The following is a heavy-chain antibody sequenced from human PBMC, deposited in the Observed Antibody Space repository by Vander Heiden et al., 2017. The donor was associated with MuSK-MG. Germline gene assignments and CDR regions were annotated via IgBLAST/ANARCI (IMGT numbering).Heavy chain of an antibody. CDR1: GGSISSGSYY. CDR3: ARGRAYYYDSSGLPFDY. Sequence: QVQLQESGPGLVKPSQTLSLTCTVSGGSISSGSYYWSWIRQPAGKGLEWIGRIYTSGSTNYNPSLKSRVTISVDTSKNQFSLKLSSVTAADTAVYYCARGRAYYYDSSGLPFDYWGQGTLVTVSS. J-gene: IGHJ4*02. CDR2: IYTSGST. D-gene: IGHD3-22*01. V-gene: IGHV4-61*02.